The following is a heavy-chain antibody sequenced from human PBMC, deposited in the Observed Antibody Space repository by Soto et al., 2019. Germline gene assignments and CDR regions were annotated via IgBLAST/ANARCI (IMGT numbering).Heavy chain of an antibody. J-gene: IGHJ6*01. CDR1: GGSFSGYY. D-gene: IGHD5-12*01. CDR3: AREVFGHGYKFYYYYAIDA. Sequence: SETLSLTCAVFGGSFSGYYWNWIRQPPGRGLEWIGEINHSGSTNYNPSLKSRVTISVDTSKNQFSLKLSSVTAADTAVYYCAREVFGHGYKFYYYYAIDALGQGTTVT. CDR2: INHSGST. V-gene: IGHV4-34*01.